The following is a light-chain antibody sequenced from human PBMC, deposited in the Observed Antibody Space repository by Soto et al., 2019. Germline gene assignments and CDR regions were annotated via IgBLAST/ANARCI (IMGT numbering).Light chain of an antibody. J-gene: IGKJ1*01. V-gene: IGKV3-11*01. CDR2: DAS. CDR1: QSVTRY. CDR3: QHYNSWWT. Sequence: EIVLTQSPATLSLSPGERATLSCRASQSVTRYLAWYQQRPGQTPRLLIYDASNRATGIPARFSGSGSGTDFTLSISSLQPEDFATYYCQHYNSWWTFGQGTKVEIK.